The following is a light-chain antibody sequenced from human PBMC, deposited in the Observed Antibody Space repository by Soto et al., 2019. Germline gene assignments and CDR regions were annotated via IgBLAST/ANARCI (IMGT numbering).Light chain of an antibody. V-gene: IGKV1-27*01. CDR3: QKCNSPPPFT. CDR2: AAS. J-gene: IGKJ3*01. Sequence: DIQMTQSPSSLSASVGDRVTITCRASQDISKYLAWYQQRPGEVPKLLIYAASTLHSGVPTRFSGSGSGTNFTLTIINLQPEDAATYFRQKCNSPPPFTFGPGTKVDLK. CDR1: QDISKY.